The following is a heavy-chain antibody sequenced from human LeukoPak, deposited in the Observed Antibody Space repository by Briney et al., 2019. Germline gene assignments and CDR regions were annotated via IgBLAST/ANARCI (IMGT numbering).Heavy chain of an antibody. D-gene: IGHD3-22*01. V-gene: IGHV4-4*07. CDR2: ISTSGST. Sequence: PSETLSLTCSVSGGSISSYHWSWIRQPAGKGLEWIGRISTSGSTNYNPSLKSRVTMSVDTSKNQFSLRLSSVTAADTAVYYCALYVSTYYSDTSASIRGASDIWGQGTVVTVSS. J-gene: IGHJ3*02. CDR1: GGSISSYH. CDR3: ALYVSTYYSDTSASIRGASDI.